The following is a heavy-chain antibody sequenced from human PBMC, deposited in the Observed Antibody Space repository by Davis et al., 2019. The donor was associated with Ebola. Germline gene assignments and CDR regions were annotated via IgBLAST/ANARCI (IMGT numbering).Heavy chain of an antibody. J-gene: IGHJ5*02. CDR1: GGALGSGSHF. D-gene: IGHD2/OR15-2a*01. CDR3: ARNSYSTSSGDWFDP. CDR2: VFHSAST. V-gene: IGHV4-31*03. Sequence: SETLSLTCTVSGGALGSGSHFWSWIRQHPGSGLDWIVYVFHSASTFFNPYLKSRVSMSIAASKYQFSLTLRSVTAADTSVYYCARNSYSTSSGDWFDPWGQGTAVTVSS.